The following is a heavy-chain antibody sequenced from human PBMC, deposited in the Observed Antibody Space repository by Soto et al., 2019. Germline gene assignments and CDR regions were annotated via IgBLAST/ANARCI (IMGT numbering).Heavy chain of an antibody. CDR3: VRDIR. V-gene: IGHV3-74*03. Sequence: EVQLVESGGGLVQPGGSLRLSCAASGFTFSSQWMYWVRQSPGKGPVWVSYINSDGSRIAYADSVKGRFTISRDNAKNTLCLQMNSLSVEDTAVYYCVRDIRWGRGTLVTVSS. J-gene: IGHJ4*02. CDR1: GFTFSSQW. CDR2: INSDGSRI.